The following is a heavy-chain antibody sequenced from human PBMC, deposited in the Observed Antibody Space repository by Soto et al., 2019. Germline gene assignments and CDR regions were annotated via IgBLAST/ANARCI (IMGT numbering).Heavy chain of an antibody. Sequence: PGGSLRLSCVASGFIFSNCWMHWVRQAPGMGLVWVSHINSDGSSTTYADSVKGRFTISRDNAKNTLYLQMNSLRAEDTAVYYCVRAIAYYGMDVWGRGTAVTVSS. D-gene: IGHD3-22*01. J-gene: IGHJ6*02. CDR3: VRAIAYYGMDV. V-gene: IGHV3-74*01. CDR2: INSDGSST. CDR1: GFIFSNCW.